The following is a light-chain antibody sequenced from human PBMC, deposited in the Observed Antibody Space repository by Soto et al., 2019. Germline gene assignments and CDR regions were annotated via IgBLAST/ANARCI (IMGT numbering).Light chain of an antibody. CDR2: GNG. Sequence: QLVLTQPPSVSGVPGQRVTISCTGSSSNIGAGYDVHWYQQLPGTAPKLLIYGNGNRPSGVPERFSGSKSGTSASLAITGLQAEDEADYYCQSYDSSLSAWVFGGGTQLTVL. V-gene: IGLV1-40*01. CDR3: QSYDSSLSAWV. J-gene: IGLJ3*02. CDR1: SSNIGAGYD.